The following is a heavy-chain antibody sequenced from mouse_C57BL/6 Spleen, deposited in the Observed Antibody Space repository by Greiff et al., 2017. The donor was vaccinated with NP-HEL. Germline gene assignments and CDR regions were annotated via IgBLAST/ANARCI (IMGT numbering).Heavy chain of an antibody. Sequence: EVHLVESGGDLVKPGGSLKLSCAASGFTFSSYGMSWVRQTPDKRLEWVATISSGGSYTYYPDSVKGRFTISRDNAKNTLYLQMSSLKSEDTAMYYCARDYGSRTWFAYWGQGTLVTVSA. CDR2: ISSGGSYT. J-gene: IGHJ3*01. CDR3: ARDYGSRTWFAY. V-gene: IGHV5-6*01. CDR1: GFTFSSYG. D-gene: IGHD1-1*01.